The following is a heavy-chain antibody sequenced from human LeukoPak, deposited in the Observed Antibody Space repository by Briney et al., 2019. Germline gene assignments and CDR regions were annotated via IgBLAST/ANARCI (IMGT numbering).Heavy chain of an antibody. CDR1: GYTFTGYY. CDR3: ARVGEAGYFTPSYYFDY. V-gene: IGHV1-2*02. Sequence: ASAKVSCKASGYTFTGYYMHWVRQAPGQGLEWMGWINPNSGGTNYAQKFQGRVTMTRDTSISTAYMELSRLRSDDTAVYYCARVGEAGYFTPSYYFDYWGQGTLVTVSS. CDR2: INPNSGGT. D-gene: IGHD3-9*01. J-gene: IGHJ4*02.